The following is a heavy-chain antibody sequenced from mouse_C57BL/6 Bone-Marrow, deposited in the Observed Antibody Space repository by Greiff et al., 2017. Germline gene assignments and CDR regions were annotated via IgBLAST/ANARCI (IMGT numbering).Heavy chain of an antibody. V-gene: IGHV14-2*01. J-gene: IGHJ2*01. D-gene: IGHD2-5*01. CDR3: TRATVTRFDY. Sequence: EVHLQESGAELVKPGASVKLSCTASGFTIKGYYMHWVKQRTEQGLEWIGRIDPADGDTNYAQKFQGKATITVDTSSNTAYLQLSSLTSEDTAIYYFTRATVTRFDYWGKGTTLTVSS. CDR1: GFTIKGYY. CDR2: IDPADGDT.